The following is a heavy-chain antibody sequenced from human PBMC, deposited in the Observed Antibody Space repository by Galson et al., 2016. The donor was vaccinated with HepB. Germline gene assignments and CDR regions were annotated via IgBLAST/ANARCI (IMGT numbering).Heavy chain of an antibody. CDR1: GFSFSSYV. Sequence: SLRLSCAASGFSFSSYVMHWVRQAPGKELEWVAVISYDGKTKFYGDSVKGRFTISRDHSKSTLYLQMNSLRVEDTAVYFCAKPPSGEDDAFHIWGQGTLVTVSS. J-gene: IGHJ3*02. V-gene: IGHV3-30*18. CDR2: ISYDGKTK. CDR3: AKPPSGEDDAFHI. D-gene: IGHD3-10*01.